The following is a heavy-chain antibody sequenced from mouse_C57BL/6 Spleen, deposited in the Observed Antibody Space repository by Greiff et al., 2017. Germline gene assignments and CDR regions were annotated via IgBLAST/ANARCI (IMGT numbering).Heavy chain of an antibody. CDR1: GYAFSSYW. CDR2: IYPGDGDT. Sequence: QVQLQQSGAELVKPGASVKISCKASGYAFSSYWMNWVKQRPGKGLEWIGQIYPGDGDTNYNGKFKGKATLTADKSSSTAYMQLSSLTSEDSAVYCCASDDYDEEGFDYWGQGTTLTVSS. V-gene: IGHV1-80*01. D-gene: IGHD2-4*01. J-gene: IGHJ2*01. CDR3: ASDDYDEEGFDY.